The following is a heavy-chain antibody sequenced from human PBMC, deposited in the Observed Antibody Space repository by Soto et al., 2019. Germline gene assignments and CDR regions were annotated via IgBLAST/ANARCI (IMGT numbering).Heavy chain of an antibody. CDR1: GGSISSYY. D-gene: IGHD5-12*01. CDR2: IYYSGCT. CDR3: ASTDGYNSGYFDY. Sequence: SETLSLTCTVSGGSISSYYWSWIRQPPGKGLEWIGYIYYSGCTNYNPSLKSRVTISVDTSKNQFSLNLSSVTAADTAVYYCASTDGYNSGYFDYWGQGTLVTVS. V-gene: IGHV4-59*01. J-gene: IGHJ4*02.